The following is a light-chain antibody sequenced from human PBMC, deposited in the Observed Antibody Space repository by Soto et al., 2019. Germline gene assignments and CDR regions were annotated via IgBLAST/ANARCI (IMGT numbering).Light chain of an antibody. Sequence: EIVLTQSPGTLSLSPGERATLSCSASQSVSSTSLAWYQQKPGQAPRVLIYGASSRATGIPERFSGSGSGTDFTLTISRLEPEDFAVYYCQQYGFSSWTFGQGTKVEIK. J-gene: IGKJ1*01. CDR1: QSVSSTS. CDR2: GAS. CDR3: QQYGFSSWT. V-gene: IGKV3-20*01.